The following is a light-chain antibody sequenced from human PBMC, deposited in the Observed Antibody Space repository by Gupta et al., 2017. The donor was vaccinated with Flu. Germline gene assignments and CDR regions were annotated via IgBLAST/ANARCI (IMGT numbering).Light chain of an antibody. CDR3: LLSYSGAQVV. Sequence: QAVVPQVPPLPLSRGGNVNLPSASSTGAVTSAHYPYWFQQKPGQAPRTLIYDTSNKHSLTPALFSCSLRGGKAALTLAGAQPEDEAEYYCLLSYSGAQVVFGGGTKLTVL. CDR1: TGAVTSAHY. CDR2: DTS. V-gene: IGLV7-46*01. J-gene: IGLJ2*01.